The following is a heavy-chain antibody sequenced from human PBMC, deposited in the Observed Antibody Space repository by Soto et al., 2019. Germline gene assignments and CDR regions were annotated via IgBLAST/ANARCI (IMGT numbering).Heavy chain of an antibody. CDR1: GGSISSYY. CDR3: ARLEWFGEFLWYFAY. J-gene: IGHJ4*02. Sequence: VDTSETLSLTCTVSGGSISSYYWSWIRQPPGKGLEWIGYIYYSGSTNYNPSLKSRVTISVDTSKNQFSLKLSSVTAADTALYYCARLEWFGEFLWYFAYWGQGTLVTVSS. CDR2: IYYSGST. D-gene: IGHD3-10*01. V-gene: IGHV4-59*08.